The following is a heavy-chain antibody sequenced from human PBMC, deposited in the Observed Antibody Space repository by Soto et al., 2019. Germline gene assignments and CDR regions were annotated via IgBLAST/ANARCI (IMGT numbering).Heavy chain of an antibody. CDR2: ISAYNGNT. J-gene: IGHJ3*02. CDR1: GYTFTSYG. D-gene: IGHD6-13*01. CDR3: ARVRGGISSWPNDAFDI. Sequence: ASVKVSCKASGYTFTSYGISWVRQAPGQGLEWMGWISAYNGNTNYAQKLQGRVTMTTDTSTSTAYMELRSLRSDDTAVYYCARVRGGISSWPNDAFDIRGQGTMVTVSS. V-gene: IGHV1-18*01.